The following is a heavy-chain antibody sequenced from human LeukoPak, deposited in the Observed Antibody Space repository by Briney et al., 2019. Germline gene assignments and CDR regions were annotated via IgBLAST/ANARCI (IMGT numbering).Heavy chain of an antibody. Sequence: ASVKVSCKASGYTFTSYDINWVRQATGQGLKWMGWMNPNSGNTGYAQKFQGRVTMTRNTSISTAYMELSSLRSEDTAVYYCARRVAYSSGWFDYYGMDVWGQGTTVTVSS. CDR3: ARRVAYSSGWFDYYGMDV. D-gene: IGHD6-19*01. CDR1: GYTFTSYD. J-gene: IGHJ6*02. V-gene: IGHV1-8*01. CDR2: MNPNSGNT.